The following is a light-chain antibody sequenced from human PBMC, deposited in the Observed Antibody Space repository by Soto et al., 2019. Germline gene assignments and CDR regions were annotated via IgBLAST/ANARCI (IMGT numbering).Light chain of an antibody. Sequence: DIVMTQSPDSLAVSLGERATINCKSSQSVLYSSNNKNYLAWYQQKPGQPPKLLIYWASTRESGVPDRFSGRGSGTDFTLTICSLQAEDVAVYYCQQYYSPRTFGQGTKVEIK. CDR3: QQYYSPRT. J-gene: IGKJ1*01. CDR2: WAS. V-gene: IGKV4-1*01. CDR1: QSVLYSSNNKNY.